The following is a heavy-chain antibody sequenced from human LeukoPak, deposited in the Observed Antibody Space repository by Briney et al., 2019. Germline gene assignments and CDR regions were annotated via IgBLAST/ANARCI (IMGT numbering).Heavy chain of an antibody. CDR1: GFTFSKDD. V-gene: IGHV3-13*01. CDR3: TKEFCGSRAACAGGSYYYF. D-gene: IGHD2-15*01. J-gene: IGHJ2*01. CDR2: IGVTGNT. Sequence: GGSLRLSCAASGFTFSKDDFHWVCHAPRKGLEWVAAIGVTGNTYYSDSVKGRFTISREEAANSLYLQMRSLGAGDTALYYCTKEFCGSRAACAGGSYYYFWGRGARVTVSA.